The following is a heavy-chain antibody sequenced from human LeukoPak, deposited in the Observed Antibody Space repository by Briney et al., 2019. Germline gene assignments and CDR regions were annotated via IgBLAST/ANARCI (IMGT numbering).Heavy chain of an antibody. D-gene: IGHD6-13*01. CDR1: GYTFTSYG. V-gene: IGHV1-18*01. Sequence: ASVKVSCKASGYTFTSYGISWVRQAPGQGLEWMGWISAYNGKTNYAQKLQGRVTMTTDTSTSTAYMALRSLRSDDTAVYYCAFGLAAADAFDIWGQGTMVTVSS. CDR2: ISAYNGKT. J-gene: IGHJ3*02. CDR3: AFGLAAADAFDI.